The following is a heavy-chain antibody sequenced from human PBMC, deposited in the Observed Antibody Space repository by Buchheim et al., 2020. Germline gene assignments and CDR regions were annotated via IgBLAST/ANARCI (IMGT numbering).Heavy chain of an antibody. Sequence: QVQLQESGPGLVKPSQTLSLTCTVSGGSISSGGYYWSWIRQHPGKGVEWIGYIYYSGSTYYNPSLKSRVTISVDTSKNQFSLKLSSETAADTAVYYCARGGGDDYGDYQLYWYFDLWGRGTL. V-gene: IGHV4-31*03. D-gene: IGHD4-17*01. CDR1: GGSISSGGYY. J-gene: IGHJ2*01. CDR3: ARGGGDDYGDYQLYWYFDL. CDR2: IYYSGST.